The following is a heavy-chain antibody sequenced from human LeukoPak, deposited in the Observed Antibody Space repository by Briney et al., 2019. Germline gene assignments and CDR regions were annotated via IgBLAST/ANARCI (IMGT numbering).Heavy chain of an antibody. D-gene: IGHD6-13*01. CDR3: ARVSSSWVNGRDWFDP. J-gene: IGHJ5*02. CDR1: GGTFSSYA. CDR2: IIPIFGIA. V-gene: IGHV1-69*04. Sequence: VASVKVSCKASGGTFSSYAIGWVRQAPGQGLEWMGRIIPIFGIANYAQKFQGRVTITADKSTSTAYMELSSLRSEDTAVYYCARVSSSWVNGRDWFDPWGQGTLVTVSS.